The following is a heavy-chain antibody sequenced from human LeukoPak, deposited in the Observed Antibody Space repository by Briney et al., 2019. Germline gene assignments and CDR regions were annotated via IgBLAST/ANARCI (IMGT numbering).Heavy chain of an antibody. CDR3: AKHSGEVIVGATVNA. V-gene: IGHV3-30*18. J-gene: IGHJ4*02. CDR2: ISNDGSNE. Sequence: GGSLRLSCVASGFTFSTYGIHWVRQAPGKGLEWVAVISNDGSNEYYADPVKGRFTISRDNSKNTLYLQMNSLRAEDTAVYYCAKHSGEVIVGATVNAWGQGTLVTVSS. D-gene: IGHD1-26*01. CDR1: GFTFSTYG.